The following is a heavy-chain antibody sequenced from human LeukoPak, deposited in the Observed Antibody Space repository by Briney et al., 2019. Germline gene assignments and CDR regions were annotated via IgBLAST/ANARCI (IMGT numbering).Heavy chain of an antibody. J-gene: IGHJ4*02. Sequence: ASVKVSCKASGYTFTSYGISWVRQAPGQGLEWMGWISAYNGNTNYAQKLQGRVTMTTDTSTSTAYMELRSLRSDDTAVYYCARDYGSGSYSSGFDYWGQGTLVTVSS. D-gene: IGHD3-10*01. CDR2: ISAYNGNT. CDR1: GYTFTSYG. CDR3: ARDYGSGSYSSGFDY. V-gene: IGHV1-18*01.